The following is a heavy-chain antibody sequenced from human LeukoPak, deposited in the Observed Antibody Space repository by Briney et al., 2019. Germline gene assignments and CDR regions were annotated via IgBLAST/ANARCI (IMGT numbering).Heavy chain of an antibody. CDR1: GYTFTSYA. D-gene: IGHD6-19*01. Sequence: ASVKVSCKASGYTFTSYAMHWVRQAPGQRLEWMGWINAGNGNTKYSQKSQGRVTITRDTSASTAYMELSSLRSEDTAVYYCARVGVYSSGWLGYWGQGTLVTVSS. CDR3: ARVGVYSSGWLGY. J-gene: IGHJ4*02. V-gene: IGHV1-3*01. CDR2: INAGNGNT.